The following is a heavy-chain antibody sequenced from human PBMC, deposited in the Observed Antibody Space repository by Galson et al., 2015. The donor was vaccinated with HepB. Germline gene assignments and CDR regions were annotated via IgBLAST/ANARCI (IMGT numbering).Heavy chain of an antibody. CDR2: VNGRGTET. D-gene: IGHD3-16*01. Sequence: SLRLSCAVSAFTFSSRSMSWLRQAPGKALEWVSAVNGRGTETYYADSVKGRFTISRDNSENTLYLQMDNLRGEDAAVYYCARGMEYTYDTEGFDIWGQGTVVTVSS. J-gene: IGHJ3*02. CDR3: ARGMEYTYDTEGFDI. V-gene: IGHV3-23*01. CDR1: AFTFSSRS.